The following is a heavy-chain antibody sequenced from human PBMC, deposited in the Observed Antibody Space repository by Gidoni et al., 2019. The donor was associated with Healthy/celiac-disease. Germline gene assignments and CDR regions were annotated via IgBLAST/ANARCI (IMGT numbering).Heavy chain of an antibody. CDR1: GGSISSYY. D-gene: IGHD3-3*01. CDR3: ARYYDFWSRVGAFDI. V-gene: IGHV4-4*07. J-gene: IGHJ3*02. CDR2: IYTSGST. Sequence: QVHLQYSGPGLVKPSATLSLTCTVSGGSISSYYWSWIRQPAWKGLEWIGRIYTSGSTNYNPSLKSRVTMSVDTSKNQLSLKLSSVTDADTAVYYCARYYDFWSRVGAFDIWGQGTMVTVSS.